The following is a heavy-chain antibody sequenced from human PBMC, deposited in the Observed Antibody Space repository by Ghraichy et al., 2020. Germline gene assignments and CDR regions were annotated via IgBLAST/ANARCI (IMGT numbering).Heavy chain of an antibody. CDR2: IYYSGST. D-gene: IGHD2-8*01. CDR3: ARVRTVLKGYGMDV. CDR1: GGSISSGGYY. V-gene: IGHV4-31*03. J-gene: IGHJ6*02. Sequence: SETLSLTCTVSGGSISSGGYYWSWIRQHPGKGLEWIGYIYYSGSTYYNPSLKSRVTISVDTSKNQFSLKLSSVTAADTAVYYCARVRTVLKGYGMDVWGQGTTVTVSS.